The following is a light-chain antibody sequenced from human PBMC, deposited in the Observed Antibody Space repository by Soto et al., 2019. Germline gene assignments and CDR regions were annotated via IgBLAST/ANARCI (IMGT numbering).Light chain of an antibody. Sequence: QSVLTQPASVSGSPGQSIAISCTGTSSYVGGYDYVSWYQQLPGKAPKLMIYDVNNRPSGVSNRFSGSKSGNTASLTISGLQAEDEADYYCSSYTSSSTHVFGTGTKVTV. CDR2: DVN. V-gene: IGLV2-14*03. CDR1: SSYVGGYDY. J-gene: IGLJ1*01. CDR3: SSYTSSSTHV.